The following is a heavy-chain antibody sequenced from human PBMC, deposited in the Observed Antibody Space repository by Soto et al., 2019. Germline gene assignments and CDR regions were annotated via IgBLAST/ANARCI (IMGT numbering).Heavy chain of an antibody. CDR2: IFTRDSET. D-gene: IGHD3-10*01. V-gene: IGHV5-51*01. J-gene: IGHJ5*02. Sequence: PGESLKISCKGPVHLFNNHWIGWVRQTPGKGLEWMGLIFTRDSETKTSPSFRGHVSFSVDNSINTVYLQWTSLKTTDTGIYFCARGYFDSGHGYDLWGQGTLVTVSS. CDR1: VHLFNNHW. CDR3: ARGYFDSGHGYDL.